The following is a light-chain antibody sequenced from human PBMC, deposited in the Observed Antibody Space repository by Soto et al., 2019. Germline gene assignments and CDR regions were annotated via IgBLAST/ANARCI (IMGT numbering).Light chain of an antibody. CDR3: QQYYSYPWT. CDR2: KAS. CDR1: QSISSW. Sequence: DIQMTQSPSTLSASVGDRVTITCRASQSISSWLAWYQQKPGKVPNLLIYKASRLESGVPSRFSGSGSGTESTLTISSLQPDDFATYYCQQYYSYPWTFVQGTNVEIK. V-gene: IGKV1-5*03. J-gene: IGKJ1*01.